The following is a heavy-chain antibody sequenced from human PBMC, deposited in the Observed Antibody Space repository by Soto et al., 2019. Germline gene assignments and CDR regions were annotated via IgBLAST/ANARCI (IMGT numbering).Heavy chain of an antibody. CDR3: ARDPTDIVVVPAAALSWGWFDP. Sequence: PGGSLRLSCAASGFTFSSYGMHWVRQAPGKGLEWVAAIWYDGSNKYYADSVKGRFTISRDNSKNTLYLQMNSLRAEDTAVYYCARDPTDIVVVPAAALSWGWFDPWGQGTLVTVSS. V-gene: IGHV3-33*01. D-gene: IGHD2-2*01. CDR1: GFTFSSYG. J-gene: IGHJ5*02. CDR2: IWYDGSNK.